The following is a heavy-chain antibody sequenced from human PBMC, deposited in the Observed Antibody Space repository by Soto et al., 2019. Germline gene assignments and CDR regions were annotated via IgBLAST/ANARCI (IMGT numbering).Heavy chain of an antibody. D-gene: IGHD5-12*01. V-gene: IGHV3-30-3*01. CDR3: ARDPVATIGLSYNWFDP. Sequence: PGGSLRLSCAASGFTFSIYAMHWVRHAPGKGLEWVAVISYDGSNKYYADSVKGRFTISRDNSKNTLYLQMNSLRAEDTAVYYCARDPVATIGLSYNWFDPWGQGTLVTVSS. J-gene: IGHJ5*02. CDR2: ISYDGSNK. CDR1: GFTFSIYA.